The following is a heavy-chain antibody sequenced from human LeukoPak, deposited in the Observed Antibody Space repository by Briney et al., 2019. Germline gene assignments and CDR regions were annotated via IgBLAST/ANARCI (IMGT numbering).Heavy chain of an antibody. CDR2: ISGNGGST. CDR1: GFTFSSYA. J-gene: IGHJ6*02. D-gene: IGHD3-22*01. V-gene: IGHV3-23*01. Sequence: GGSLRLSCAASGFTFSSYAMSWVRQAPGKGLEWVSAISGNGGSTYYADSVKGRFTISRDNSKNTLYLQMNSLRAEDTAVYYCAKERWYDSSGYLYCGMDVWGQGTTVTVSS. CDR3: AKERWYDSSGYLYCGMDV.